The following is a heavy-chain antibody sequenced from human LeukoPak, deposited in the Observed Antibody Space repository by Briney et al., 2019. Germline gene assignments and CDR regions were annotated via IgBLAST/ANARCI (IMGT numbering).Heavy chain of an antibody. CDR2: INHSGST. Sequence: SETLSLTCAVYGGSFSGYYWSWIRQPPGKGLEWIGEINHSGSTNHNPSLKSRVTISVDTSKNQFSLKLSSVTAADTAVYYCASRRYGSGSHDYWGQGTLVTVSS. CDR3: ASRRYGSGSHDY. J-gene: IGHJ4*02. D-gene: IGHD3-10*01. CDR1: GGSFSGYY. V-gene: IGHV4-34*01.